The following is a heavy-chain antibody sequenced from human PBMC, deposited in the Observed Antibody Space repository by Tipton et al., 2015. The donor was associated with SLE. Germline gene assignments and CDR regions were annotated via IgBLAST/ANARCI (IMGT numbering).Heavy chain of an antibody. CDR1: GINLNNNW. V-gene: IGHV3-74*01. CDR3: ARDPLNYYNHYMDV. Sequence: SLRLSCTASGINLNNNWMQWVRQAPGKGLVWVSRINSDGCRTTYADPVKGRLTISRDNAKNTLYLQMNSLRGDDTAVYYCARDPLNYYNHYMDVWDKVTTISFSS. J-gene: IGHJ6*03. CDR2: INSDGCRT.